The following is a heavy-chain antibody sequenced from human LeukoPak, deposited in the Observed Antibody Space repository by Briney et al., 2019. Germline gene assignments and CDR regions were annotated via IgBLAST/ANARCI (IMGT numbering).Heavy chain of an antibody. CDR1: GYTLTDLS. V-gene: IGHV1-24*01. D-gene: IGHD6-19*01. Sequence: ASVKVSCKVSGYTLTDLSMHWVRQAPGKGLEWMGGFDPEDGETIYAQKFQGRVTMTEDTSTDTAYMELSSLRSEDTAVYYCATAYHSSGWYGAFDIWGQGTMVTVSS. J-gene: IGHJ3*02. CDR2: FDPEDGET. CDR3: ATAYHSSGWYGAFDI.